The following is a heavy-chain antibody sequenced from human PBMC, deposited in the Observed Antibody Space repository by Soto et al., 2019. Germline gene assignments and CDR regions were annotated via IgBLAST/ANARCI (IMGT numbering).Heavy chain of an antibody. Sequence: GESLKISCKGSGYSFTSYWIGWVRQMPGKGLEWMGIIYPGDSDTRYSPSFQGQVTISADKSISTAYLQWSSLKASDTAMYYCARPPEGYEFGEFVFDYWGQGTLVTVSS. CDR3: ARPPEGYEFGEFVFDY. CDR1: GYSFTSYW. J-gene: IGHJ4*02. CDR2: IYPGDSDT. V-gene: IGHV5-51*01. D-gene: IGHD3-10*01.